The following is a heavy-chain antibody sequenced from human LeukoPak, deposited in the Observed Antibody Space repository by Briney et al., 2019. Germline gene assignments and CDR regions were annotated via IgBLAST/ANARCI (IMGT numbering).Heavy chain of an antibody. V-gene: IGHV4-61*02. CDR2: IYTSGST. CDR3: ASGSQGLPGFDY. Sequence: PSQTLSLTCTVSGGSISSGSYYWSWIRQPAGKGLEWIGRIYTSGSTNYNPSLKSRVTISVDTSKNQFSLKLSSVTAADTAVYYCASGSQGLPGFDYWGQGTLVTVSS. CDR1: GGSISSGSYY. J-gene: IGHJ4*02. D-gene: IGHD6-25*01.